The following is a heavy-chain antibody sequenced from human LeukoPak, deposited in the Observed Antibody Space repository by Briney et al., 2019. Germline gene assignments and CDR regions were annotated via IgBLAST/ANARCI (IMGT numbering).Heavy chain of an antibody. D-gene: IGHD3/OR15-3a*01. CDR1: GASISSHY. J-gene: IGHJ6*03. Sequence: SETLSLTCAVSGASISSHYWSWIRQPPGKGLEWIGYTSGSISDNPSLKSRVAVSVDPSQNQVSLSLTSVTAADTAVYYCARVLAIFGLDTTDFYMDVWGKGTTVTVTS. CDR2: TSGSI. CDR3: ARVLAIFGLDTTDFYMDV. V-gene: IGHV4-59*11.